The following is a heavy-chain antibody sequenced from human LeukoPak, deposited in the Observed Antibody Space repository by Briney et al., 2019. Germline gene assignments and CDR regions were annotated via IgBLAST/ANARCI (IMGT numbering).Heavy chain of an antibody. D-gene: IGHD6-19*01. CDR3: ARATPQRRTDTSGWYSNWFDP. CDR2: IYHSGST. CDR1: GYSISSGYY. V-gene: IGHV4-38-2*02. Sequence: SETLSLTCTVSGYSISSGYYWGWIRQPPGKGLEWIGSIYHSGSTYYNPSLKSRVTISVDTSKNHFSLKLSSVTAADTAVYYCARATPQRRTDTSGWYSNWFDPWGQGTLVTVSS. J-gene: IGHJ5*02.